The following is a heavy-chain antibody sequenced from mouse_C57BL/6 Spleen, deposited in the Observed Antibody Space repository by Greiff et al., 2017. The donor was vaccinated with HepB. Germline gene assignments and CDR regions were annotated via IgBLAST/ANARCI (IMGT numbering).Heavy chain of an antibody. CDR2: INPNNGGT. Sequence: EVQLQQSGPELVKPGASVKISCKASGYTFTDYYMNWVKQSHGKSLEWIGDINPNNGGTSYNQKFKGKATLTVDKSSSTAYMELRSLTSEDSAAYYCARSGYYGRPFDYWGQGTTLTVSS. D-gene: IGHD1-1*01. CDR3: ARSGYYGRPFDY. CDR1: GYTFTDYY. V-gene: IGHV1-26*01. J-gene: IGHJ2*01.